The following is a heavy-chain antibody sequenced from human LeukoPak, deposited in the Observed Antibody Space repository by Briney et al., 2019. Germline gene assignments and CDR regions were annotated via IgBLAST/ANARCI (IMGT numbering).Heavy chain of an antibody. CDR2: IYPGDSDT. J-gene: IGHJ3*02. V-gene: IGHV5-51*01. CDR3: ARELKGYYDSSGSAFDI. D-gene: IGHD3-22*01. CDR1: GYSFTSYW. Sequence: GESLKISCKGSGYSFTSYWIGWVRQMPGKGLEWMGIIYPGDSDTRYSPSFQGPVTISADKSISTAYLQWSSLKASDTAMYYCARELKGYYDSSGSAFDIWGQGTMVTVSS.